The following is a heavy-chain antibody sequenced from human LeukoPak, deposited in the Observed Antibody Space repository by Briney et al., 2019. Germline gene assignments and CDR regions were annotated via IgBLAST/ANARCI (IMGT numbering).Heavy chain of an antibody. CDR3: ARAATHIVGATSFDY. V-gene: IGHV1-46*01. Sequence: ASVKVSCKASGYTFTNYYIHWVRQAPGQGLEWMAIINPSGGSTTYAQRFQGRVTVTRDTSTSTVYMEVSSLRSEDTAVYYCARAATHIVGATSFDYWGEGTLVTVSS. D-gene: IGHD1-26*01. J-gene: IGHJ4*02. CDR2: INPSGGST. CDR1: GYTFTNYY.